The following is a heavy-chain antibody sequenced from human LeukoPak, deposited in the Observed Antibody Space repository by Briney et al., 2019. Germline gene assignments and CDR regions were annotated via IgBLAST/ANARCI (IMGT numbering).Heavy chain of an antibody. Sequence: PGGSLRLSCAASGFTFSNYWMHWVRQGPGEGLVWVSGISSDGTSTRYADSVKGRFTISRDNSKNTLYLQMNSLRAEDTAVYYCAKDLLVGDGYSGYYGMDVWGQGTTVTVSS. CDR2: ISSDGTST. CDR3: AKDLLVGDGYSGYYGMDV. CDR1: GFTFSNYW. J-gene: IGHJ6*02. D-gene: IGHD5-24*01. V-gene: IGHV3-74*01.